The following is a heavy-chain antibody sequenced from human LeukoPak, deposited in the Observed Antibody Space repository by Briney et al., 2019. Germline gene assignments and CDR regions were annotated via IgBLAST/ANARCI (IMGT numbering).Heavy chain of an antibody. Sequence: PGGSLRLSCAASGFTFSNYLMTWVRQAPGKGLEWVSSISSSGSSTDYAASVKGRFTISRDNSKNTLFLQMNSLRAGDTAVYYCAKGGIISPGFDYWGQETLVTVSS. CDR2: ISSSGSST. J-gene: IGHJ4*02. CDR1: GFTFSNYL. V-gene: IGHV3-23*01. CDR3: AKGGIISPGFDY. D-gene: IGHD3-16*01.